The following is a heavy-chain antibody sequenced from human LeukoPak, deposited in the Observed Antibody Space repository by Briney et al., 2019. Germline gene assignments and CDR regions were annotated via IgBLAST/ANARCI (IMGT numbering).Heavy chain of an antibody. CDR1: GFTFSSYS. V-gene: IGHV3-48*04. Sequence: GGSLRLSCAAPGFTFSSYSINWVRQAPGKGLGWVSYISSSGSTIYYADSVKGRFTISRDNAKNSLYLQMNSLRAEDTAVYYCARGVGGELRGYWGQGTLVTVSS. CDR3: ARGVGGELRGY. D-gene: IGHD1-26*01. CDR2: ISSSGSTI. J-gene: IGHJ4*02.